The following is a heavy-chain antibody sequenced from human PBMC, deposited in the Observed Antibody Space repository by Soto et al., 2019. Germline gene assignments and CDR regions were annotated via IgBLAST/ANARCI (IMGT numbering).Heavy chain of an antibody. CDR1: AGSISRYY. D-gene: IGHD5-18*01. CDR3: VGSLMSRAMESFDY. V-gene: IGHV4-59*01. J-gene: IGHJ4*02. CDR2: ISYTVDA. Sequence: NPSETLSLTCLVSAGSISRYYWGWVRQSPGEGLEWIAHISYTVDASYNPSLKSRVTISLDTTKNQIALSLMSVTAADTAVHYCVGSLMSRAMESFDYWGQGTLVTVSS.